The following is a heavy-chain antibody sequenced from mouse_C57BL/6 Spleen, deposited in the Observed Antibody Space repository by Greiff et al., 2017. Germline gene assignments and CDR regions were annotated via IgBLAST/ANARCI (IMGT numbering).Heavy chain of an antibody. CDR2: IYPGSGST. D-gene: IGHD1-1*01. V-gene: IGHV1-55*01. Sequence: QVQLQQPGAELVKPGASVKMSCKASGYTFTSYWITWVKQRPGQGLEWIGDIYPGSGSTNYNQKFKSKATLTVDTSSSTAYMQLSSLTSEDSAVYYCAASTTVVPDYYAMDYWGQGTSVTVSS. J-gene: IGHJ4*01. CDR3: AASTTVVPDYYAMDY. CDR1: GYTFTSYW.